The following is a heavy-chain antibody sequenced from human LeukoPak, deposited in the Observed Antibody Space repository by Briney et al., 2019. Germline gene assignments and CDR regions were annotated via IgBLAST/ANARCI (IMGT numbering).Heavy chain of an antibody. CDR2: IIPILGIA. V-gene: IGHV1-69*04. J-gene: IGHJ4*02. Sequence: SVKVSCKASGGTFSSYAISWVRQAPGQGLEWMGRIIPILGIANYAQKFQGRVTITADKSTSTAYMELSSLRSDDTAVYYCASEGFGEFWYYFDYWGQGTLVTVSS. D-gene: IGHD3-10*01. CDR1: GGTFSSYA. CDR3: ASEGFGEFWYYFDY.